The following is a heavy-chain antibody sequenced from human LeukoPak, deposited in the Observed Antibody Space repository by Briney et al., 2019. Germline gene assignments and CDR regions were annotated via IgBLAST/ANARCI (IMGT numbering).Heavy chain of an antibody. D-gene: IGHD3-22*01. CDR3: ARDYDPYYYDSSGSSYFDY. CDR2: INPSGGST. CDR1: GYTFTSYY. J-gene: IGHJ4*02. V-gene: IGHV1-46*01. Sequence: EVSVKVSCKASGYTFTSYYMHWVRQAPGQGLEWMGIINPSGGSTSYAQKFQGRVTMTRDTSTSTVYMELSSLRSEDTAVYYCARDYDPYYYDSSGSSYFDYWGQGTLVTVSS.